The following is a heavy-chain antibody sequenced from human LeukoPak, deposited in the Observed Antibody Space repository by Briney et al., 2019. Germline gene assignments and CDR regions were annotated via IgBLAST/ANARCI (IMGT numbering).Heavy chain of an antibody. Sequence: GSLRLSCAASGFTVSSNYMSWIRQPPGKGLEWIGTIYYSGSTYYNSSLKSRATISVDTSKNQFSLKLTSVTAADTAVYYCARDGYNPIDYWGQGTLVSVSS. D-gene: IGHD5-24*01. CDR2: IYYSGST. CDR3: ARDGYNPIDY. V-gene: IGHV4-39*02. CDR1: GFTVSSNY. J-gene: IGHJ4*02.